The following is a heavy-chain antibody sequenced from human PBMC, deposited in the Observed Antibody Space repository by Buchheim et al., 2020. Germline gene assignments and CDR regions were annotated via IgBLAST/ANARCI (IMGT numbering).Heavy chain of an antibody. D-gene: IGHD6-19*01. Sequence: QVQLVESGGGVVQPGRSLRLSCAASGFTFSSYGMHWVRQAPGKGLEWVAVISYDGSNKYYADSVKGRFTISRDNSKNTRYLQMNSLRAEDTAVYYCAKDRGYSSGWYDYYGMDVWGQGTT. CDR2: ISYDGSNK. CDR3: AKDRGYSSGWYDYYGMDV. J-gene: IGHJ6*02. V-gene: IGHV3-30*18. CDR1: GFTFSSYG.